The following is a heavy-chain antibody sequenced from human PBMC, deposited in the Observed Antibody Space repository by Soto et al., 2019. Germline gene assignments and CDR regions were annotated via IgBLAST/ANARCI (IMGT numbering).Heavy chain of an antibody. CDR3: ARDVPYPYTTVGFDY. CDR1: GFTFSGYE. D-gene: IGHD4-17*01. Sequence: EVQLVESGGGLVQPGGSRRLSCAASGFTFSGYEMTWVRQAPGKGLEWVSSISSSSSYIYYADSVKGRFTISRDNAKNSLYLQMNSLRAEDTAVYYCARDVPYPYTTVGFDYWGQGTLVTVSS. CDR2: ISSSSSYI. J-gene: IGHJ4*02. V-gene: IGHV3-21*02.